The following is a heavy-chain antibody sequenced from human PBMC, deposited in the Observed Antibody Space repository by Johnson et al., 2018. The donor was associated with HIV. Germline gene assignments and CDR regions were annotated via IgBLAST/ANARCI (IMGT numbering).Heavy chain of an antibody. CDR1: GFTFSSYW. V-gene: IGHV3-7*01. CDR3: ARDVASVYGSGDHAFDI. CDR2: IKQDGSEK. Sequence: VQLVESGGGLVQPGGSLRLSCAASGFTFSSYWMSWVRQAPGKGLEWVANIKQDGSEKYYVDSVKGRFTISRDNAKNTLYLQMHSLRTEDTAVYYCARDVASVYGSGDHAFDIWGQGTMVTVSS. J-gene: IGHJ3*02. D-gene: IGHD3-10*01.